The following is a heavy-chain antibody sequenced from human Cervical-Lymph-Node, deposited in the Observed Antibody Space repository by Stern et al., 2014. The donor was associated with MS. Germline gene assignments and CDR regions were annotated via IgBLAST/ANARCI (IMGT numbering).Heavy chain of an antibody. D-gene: IGHD5-18*01. CDR2: IDWGDDK. J-gene: IGHJ6*02. Sequence: QITLKESGPALVKPTQTLTLTCTFSGFSLSTSGMCVSWIRQPPGKALEWLARIDWGDDKYYSTSLKTRLTISKDTSKNQVVLTMTNMDPVDTATYYCARTRPHNTAMVDYYYYGMDVWGQGTTVTVSS. CDR3: ARTRPHNTAMVDYYYYGMDV. V-gene: IGHV2-70*15. CDR1: GFSLSTSGMC.